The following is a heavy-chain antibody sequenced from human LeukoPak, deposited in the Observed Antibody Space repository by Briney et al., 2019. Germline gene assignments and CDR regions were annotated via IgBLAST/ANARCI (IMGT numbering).Heavy chain of an antibody. CDR3: ARLNMGAPIDY. CDR1: GGSISSSPYY. Sequence: SETLSLTCTVSGGSISSSPYYWAWIRQPPGKGLERIGSSHDSGTTFYNSSFKNRVTISVDTSKNQFPLSLSSVTATDTAVFYCARLNMGAPIDYWGQGTLVTVSS. D-gene: IGHD1-26*01. V-gene: IGHV4-39*01. J-gene: IGHJ4*02. CDR2: SHDSGTT.